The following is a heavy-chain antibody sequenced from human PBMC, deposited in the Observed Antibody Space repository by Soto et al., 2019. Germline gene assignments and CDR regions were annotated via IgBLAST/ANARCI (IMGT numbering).Heavy chain of an antibody. D-gene: IGHD2-15*01. CDR3: AIYTTPFSYFDF. Sequence: VQLVQSGAEVQKPGAPVRISCQTSGYTFTNHDINWVRQAPGQGLEWLGWMNPDSGKTEFASKFQGRVSMTRNTSITAAYLDLLTSEVTAIYFCAIYTTPFSYFDFWGQGTLVPVSS. CDR1: GYTFTNHD. J-gene: IGHJ4*02. V-gene: IGHV1-8*01. CDR2: MNPDSGKT.